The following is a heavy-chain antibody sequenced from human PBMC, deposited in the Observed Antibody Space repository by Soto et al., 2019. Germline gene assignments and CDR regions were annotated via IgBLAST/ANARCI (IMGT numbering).Heavy chain of an antibody. CDR1: GGSVSSGSYY. D-gene: IGHD5-18*01. V-gene: IGHV4-61*01. CDR3: ARGEWGYSYGTLMFYYGMDV. CDR2: IYYSGST. Sequence: SETLSLTCTVSGGSVSSGSYYWSWIRQPPGKGLEWIGYIYYSGSTNYNPSLKSRVTISVDTSKNQFSLKLSSVTAADTAVYYCARGEWGYSYGTLMFYYGMDVWGQGTTVTVSS. J-gene: IGHJ6*02.